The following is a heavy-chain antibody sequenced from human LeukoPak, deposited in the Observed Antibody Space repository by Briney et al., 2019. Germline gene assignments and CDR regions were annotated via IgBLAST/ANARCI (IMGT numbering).Heavy chain of an antibody. V-gene: IGHV3-23*01. D-gene: IGHD3-10*01. Sequence: GGSLRLSCAASGFTFSRNGMTWVRQAPGKGLEWVSAISGSGGNTYYADSVKGRFTISRDDSKNTLYLQMNSLRAEDTAVYYCAKDRRAGSYDYWGQGTLVTVSS. CDR3: AKDRRAGSYDY. CDR1: GFTFSRNG. CDR2: ISGSGGNT. J-gene: IGHJ4*02.